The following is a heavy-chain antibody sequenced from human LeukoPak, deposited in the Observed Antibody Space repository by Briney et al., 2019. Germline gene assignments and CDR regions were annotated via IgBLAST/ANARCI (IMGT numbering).Heavy chain of an antibody. V-gene: IGHV4-4*07. D-gene: IGHD6-6*01. Sequence: PSQTLSLTCTVSGGFISSYYWSWIRQPAGKGLEWIGRIYTSGSTNYNPSLKSRVTMSVDTSKNQFSLKLSSVTAADTAVYYCARDPLVIAARRFLDAFDIWGQGTMVTVSS. CDR1: GGFISSYY. CDR3: ARDPLVIAARRFLDAFDI. J-gene: IGHJ3*02. CDR2: IYTSGST.